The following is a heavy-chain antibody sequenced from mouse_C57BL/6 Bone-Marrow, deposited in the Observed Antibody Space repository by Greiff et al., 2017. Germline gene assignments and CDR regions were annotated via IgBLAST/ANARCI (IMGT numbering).Heavy chain of an antibody. J-gene: IGHJ3*01. CDR3: ARKYYGSSSAWFAY. D-gene: IGHD1-1*01. CDR1: GYTFTSYG. Sequence: VKLMESGAELARPGASVKLSCKASGYTFTSYGISWVKQRTGQGLEWIGEIYPRSGNTYYNEKFKGKATLTADKSSSTAYMELRSLTSEDSAVYFCARKYYGSSSAWFAYWGQGTLVTVSA. CDR2: IYPRSGNT. V-gene: IGHV1-81*01.